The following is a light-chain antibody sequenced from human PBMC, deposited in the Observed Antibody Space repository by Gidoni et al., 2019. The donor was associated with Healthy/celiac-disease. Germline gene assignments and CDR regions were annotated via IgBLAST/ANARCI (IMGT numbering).Light chain of an antibody. CDR3: QQSYNTPPLT. CDR2: AAS. Sequence: DIHISQSPSSLSASVGDRPTSTRRASQSSSSHLNSYQQKLGTAPKLLISAASSLQRRVASRCSSSGCAREYTPTISSLQHAEYATYYCQQSYNTPPLTFGRGTKVEIK. J-gene: IGKJ4*01. CDR1: QSSSSH. V-gene: IGKV1-39*01.